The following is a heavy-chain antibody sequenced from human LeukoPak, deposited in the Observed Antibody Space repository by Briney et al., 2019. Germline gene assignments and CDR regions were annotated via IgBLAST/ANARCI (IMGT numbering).Heavy chain of an antibody. CDR1: GFIFSDYY. Sequence: GGSLRLSCAASGFIFSDYYMSWIRQAPGKGLEWLSHISNSGSNIYYADSVKGRFTISRDNSKNTLYLQMNSLRAEDTAVYYCARDPENYDILTGPLDYWGQGTLVTVSS. V-gene: IGHV3-11*04. D-gene: IGHD3-9*01. J-gene: IGHJ4*02. CDR3: ARDPENYDILTGPLDY. CDR2: ISNSGSNI.